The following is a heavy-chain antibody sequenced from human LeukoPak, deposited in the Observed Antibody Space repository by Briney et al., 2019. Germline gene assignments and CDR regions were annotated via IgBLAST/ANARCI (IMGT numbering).Heavy chain of an antibody. D-gene: IGHD2-2*01. CDR2: ISSSSSYI. J-gene: IGHJ6*02. CDR1: GFTFSSYS. CDR3: ASTTLGYCSSTSCYGAGYYYYGMDV. V-gene: IGHV3-21*04. Sequence: GGSLRLSCAASGFTFSSYSMTWVRQAPGKGLEWVSSISSSSSYIYYADSVKGRFTISRDNSKNTLYLQMNSLRAEDTAVYYCASTTLGYCSSTSCYGAGYYYYGMDVWGQGTTVTVSS.